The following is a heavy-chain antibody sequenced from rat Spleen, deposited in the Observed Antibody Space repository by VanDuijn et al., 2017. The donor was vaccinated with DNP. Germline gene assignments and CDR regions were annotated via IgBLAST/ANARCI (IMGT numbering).Heavy chain of an antibody. CDR1: GFTFSDYY. V-gene: IGHV5-20*01. D-gene: IGHD1-1*01. CDR2: IRYDGGST. Sequence: EVQLVESGGGLVQPGRSLKLSCAASGFTFSDYYIAWVRQAPTKGLEWVAYIRYDGGSTYYGDSVKGRFTISRDNAKNIQYLQMDSLRSEDTATYYCASSAGTTVDYFDFWGQGVKVTVSS. CDR3: ASSAGTTVDYFDF. J-gene: IGHJ2*01.